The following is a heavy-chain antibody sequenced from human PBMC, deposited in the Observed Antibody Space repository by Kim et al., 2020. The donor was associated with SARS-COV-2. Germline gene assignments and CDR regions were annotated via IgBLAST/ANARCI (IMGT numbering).Heavy chain of an antibody. CDR1: GFTFSSYG. V-gene: IGHV3-33*05. CDR2: ISYDGSNK. J-gene: IGHJ4*02. Sequence: GGSLRLSCAAYGFTFSSYGMHWVRQAPGKGLEWVAVISYDGSNKYYADSVKGRFTISRDNSKNTLYLQMNSLRAEDTAEYYCARAWGGYYFPFYWGQGTLVTVSS. CDR3: ARAWGGYYFPFY. D-gene: IGHD5-12*01.